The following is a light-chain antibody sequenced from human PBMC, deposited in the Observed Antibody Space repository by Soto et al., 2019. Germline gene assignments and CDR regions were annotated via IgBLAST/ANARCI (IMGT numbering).Light chain of an antibody. CDR1: QSVSSN. J-gene: IGKJ2*01. V-gene: IGKV3-15*01. CDR3: QQYNNWPHT. CDR2: GAS. Sequence: EIVMTQSPATLSVSPGERATLSCRASQSVSSNLAWYQQKPGQAPRLLIYGASTRATGIPARFSGSGSVTEFTLTISSLQSEDVAVYYCQQYNNWPHTFGQGTKLEIK.